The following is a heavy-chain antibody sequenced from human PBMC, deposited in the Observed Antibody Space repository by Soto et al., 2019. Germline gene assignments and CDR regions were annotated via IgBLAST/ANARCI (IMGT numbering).Heavy chain of an antibody. D-gene: IGHD2-15*01. J-gene: IGHJ5*01. V-gene: IGHV4-30-4*01. CDR3: ARGRYCLTGRCFPNWFDS. CDR2: IYKSTTT. CDR1: GDSISTVDYF. Sequence: MASETLSLTCSVSGDSISTVDYFWAWIRQPPGQALEYIGYIYKSTTTYYNPSFEGRVAISLDTSKSQFSLTVTSVTAADTAVYFCARGRYCLTGRCFPNWFDSWGQGTLVTVSS.